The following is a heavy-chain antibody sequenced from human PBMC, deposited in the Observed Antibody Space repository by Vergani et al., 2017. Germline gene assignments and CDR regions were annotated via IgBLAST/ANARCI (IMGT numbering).Heavy chain of an antibody. V-gene: IGHV3-23*01. CDR3: VKDAGSYENFFDS. CDR1: GFTFRTYA. D-gene: IGHD1-26*01. Sequence: EVQLLESGGSLKQPGGSVRLSCVASGFTFRTYAMHWVRQAPGKGLEWVSALTGVCGSTYYADSFTGRFIISRDNSSDTLYLQMNSLRPDDTATYYCVKDAGSYENFFDSWGQETLVTVSS. CDR2: LTGVCGST. J-gene: IGHJ4*02.